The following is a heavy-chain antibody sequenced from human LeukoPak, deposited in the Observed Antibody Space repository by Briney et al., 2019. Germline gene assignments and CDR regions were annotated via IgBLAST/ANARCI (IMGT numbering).Heavy chain of an antibody. Sequence: SQTLSLTCTVSGGSISSGSYYWSWIRQPAGKGLEWIGRIYTSGSTNYNPSLKSRVTISVDTSKNQFSLKLSSVTAADTAVYYCARQPRDYGDYPDYWGQGNLVTVSS. J-gene: IGHJ4*02. D-gene: IGHD4-17*01. V-gene: IGHV4-61*02. CDR1: GGSISSGSYY. CDR2: IYTSGST. CDR3: ARQPRDYGDYPDY.